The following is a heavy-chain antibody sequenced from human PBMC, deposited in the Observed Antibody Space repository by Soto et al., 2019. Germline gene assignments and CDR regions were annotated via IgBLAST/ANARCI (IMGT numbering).Heavy chain of an antibody. CDR3: ARHLFSSGWYLI. V-gene: IGHV4-39*01. Sequence: QLQLQESGPGLVKPSETLSLTCTVSGGSISSSSYYWGWIRQPPGKGLEWIGSIYYSGSTYYNPSLQSRVPISVDTAKNQFSLKLSSVTAADTAVYYCARHLFSSGWYLIWGQGTMVTVSS. J-gene: IGHJ3*02. CDR2: IYYSGST. D-gene: IGHD6-19*01. CDR1: GGSISSSSYY.